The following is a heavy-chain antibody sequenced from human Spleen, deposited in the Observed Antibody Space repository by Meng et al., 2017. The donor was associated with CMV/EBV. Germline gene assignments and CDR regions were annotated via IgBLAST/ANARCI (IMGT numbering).Heavy chain of an antibody. CDR3: AKSGTEGVVPAAILDAFDI. J-gene: IGHJ3*02. CDR2: ISSGGSST. CDR1: GFTFSSYA. Sequence: GESLKISCAASGFTFSSYAMSWVRQAPGKGLEWVSVISSGGSSTYYADSVKGRFTISRDNSKNTLYLQMNSLRAEDTAVYYCAKSGTEGVVPAAILDAFDIWGQGTMVTVSS. V-gene: IGHV3-23*03. D-gene: IGHD2-2*02.